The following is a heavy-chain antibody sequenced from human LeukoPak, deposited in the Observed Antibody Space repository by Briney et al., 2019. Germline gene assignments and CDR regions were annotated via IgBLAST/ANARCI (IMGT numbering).Heavy chain of an antibody. D-gene: IGHD3-22*01. J-gene: IGHJ3*02. CDR3: ASDLYYYDSSRGAFDI. CDR2: MNPNSGNT. V-gene: IGHV1-8*01. Sequence: GASVKVSCKASGYTFTSYDINWVRQATGQGLEWMGWMNPNSGNTGYAQKFQGRVTMTRNTSISTAYMELSSLRSEDTAVYYCASDLYYYDSSRGAFDIWGQGTMVTVSS. CDR1: GYTFTSYD.